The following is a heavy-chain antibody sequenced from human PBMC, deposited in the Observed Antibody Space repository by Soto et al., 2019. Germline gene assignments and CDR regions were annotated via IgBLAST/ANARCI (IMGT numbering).Heavy chain of an antibody. Sequence: SVKVSCKASGGTFSSYAISWVRQAPGQGREWMGGIIPIFGTANYAQKFQGRVTITADESTSTAYMELSSLRSEDTAVYYCARDRGEQLNWFDPWGQGTLVTVSS. D-gene: IGHD6-13*01. J-gene: IGHJ5*02. CDR3: ARDRGEQLNWFDP. V-gene: IGHV1-69*13. CDR2: IIPIFGTA. CDR1: GGTFSSYA.